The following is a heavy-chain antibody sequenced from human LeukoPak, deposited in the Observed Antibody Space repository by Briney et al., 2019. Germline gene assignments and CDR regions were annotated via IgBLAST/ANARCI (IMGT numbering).Heavy chain of an antibody. J-gene: IGHJ5*02. V-gene: IGHV4-59*08. Sequence: SETLSLTCTVSGGSISSYYWSWIRQPPGKGLEWVGYIYYSGSTNYNPSLKSRVTISVDTSKNQFSLKLSSVTAADTAVYYCASTSIAARGPNWFDPWGQGTLVTVSS. CDR3: ASTSIAARGPNWFDP. CDR2: IYYSGST. D-gene: IGHD6-6*01. CDR1: GGSISSYY.